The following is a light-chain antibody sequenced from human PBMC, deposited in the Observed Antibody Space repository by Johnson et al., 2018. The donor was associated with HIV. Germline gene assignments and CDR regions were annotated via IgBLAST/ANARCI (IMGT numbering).Light chain of an antibody. CDR2: DND. J-gene: IGLJ1*01. CDR3: ETWDSSLSGV. V-gene: IGLV1-51*01. CDR1: DSNIGNNY. Sequence: SVLTQPPSVSAAPGQKVTISCSGSDSNIGNNYVSWYQQVPGTAPKLLIYDNDKRPSGIPDRFSGSKSGTSATLGITGLQTGDEADYYCETWDSSLSGVFGTGTKVTVL.